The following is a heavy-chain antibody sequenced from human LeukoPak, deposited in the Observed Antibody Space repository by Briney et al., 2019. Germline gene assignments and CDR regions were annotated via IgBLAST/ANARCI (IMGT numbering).Heavy chain of an antibody. Sequence: GRPLRLSCAASGFTFSSYGMHWVRQAPGKGLEWVAVISFDGSNKYYADSVKGRFTVSRDNSKNTLYLQMNSLRAEDTAVYYCAKASRYLGSGSYCRDAFDIWGQGTIVTVSS. CDR3: AKASRYLGSGSYCRDAFDI. CDR2: ISFDGSNK. D-gene: IGHD3-10*01. V-gene: IGHV3-30*18. J-gene: IGHJ3*02. CDR1: GFTFSSYG.